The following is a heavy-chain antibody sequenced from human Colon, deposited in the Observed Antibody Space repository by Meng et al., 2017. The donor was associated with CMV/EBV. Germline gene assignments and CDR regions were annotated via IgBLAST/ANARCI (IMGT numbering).Heavy chain of an antibody. J-gene: IGHJ4*02. CDR3: AKDAYGSGSHYDY. D-gene: IGHD3-10*01. V-gene: IGHV3-43*01. CDR1: GSGFRFDDYS. CDR2: ITWNGGRT. Sequence: GESLKISCAVSGSGFRFDDYSMYWARQIPGKGLERVASITWNGGRTYYSDSVKGRFIVSRDNNKNSLYLEMNSLRTEDTALYYCAKDAYGSGSHYDYWGQGTQVTVSS.